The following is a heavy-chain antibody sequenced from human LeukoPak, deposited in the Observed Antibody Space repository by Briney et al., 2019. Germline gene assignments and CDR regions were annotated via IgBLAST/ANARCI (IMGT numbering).Heavy chain of an antibody. D-gene: IGHD1-1*01. CDR1: GFTFSSYA. CDR2: ISYDGSNK. Sequence: PGGSLRLSCAACGFTFSSYAMHWVRQAPGKGLEWMAVISYDGSNKYYADSVKGRFTISRDNSKNTLYLQMNSLRAEDTAVYYCARGLDWHDAAFDLWGQGTMVTVSS. CDR3: ARGLDWHDAAFDL. J-gene: IGHJ3*01. V-gene: IGHV3-30-3*01.